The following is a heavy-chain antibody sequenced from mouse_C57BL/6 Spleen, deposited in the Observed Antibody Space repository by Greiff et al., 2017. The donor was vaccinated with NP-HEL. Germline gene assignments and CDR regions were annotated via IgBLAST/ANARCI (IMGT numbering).Heavy chain of an antibody. V-gene: IGHV1-82*01. CDR2: IYPGDGDT. CDR1: VYAFSSSW. D-gene: IGHD2-1*01. CDR3: ARLYGNYDAMDY. Sequence: VHLVESGPELVKPGASVKISCKASVYAFSSSWMNWVKQRPGQGLEWIGRIYPGDGDTNYNGKFKGKATLTADKSSSTAYMQLSSLTSEDSAVYFCARLYGNYDAMDYWGQGTSVTVSS. J-gene: IGHJ4*01.